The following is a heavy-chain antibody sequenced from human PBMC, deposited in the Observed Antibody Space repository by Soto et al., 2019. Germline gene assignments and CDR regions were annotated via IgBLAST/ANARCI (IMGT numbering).Heavy chain of an antibody. CDR2: IYYSGST. CDR1: GGSISSGGYY. CDR3: ARGETVVAATRFDY. Sequence: SETLSLTCTVSGGSISSGGYYWSWIRQHPGKGLEWIGYIYYSGSTYYNPSLKSRVTISVDTSKNQFSLKLSSVTAADTAVYYCARGETVVAATRFDYWGQGTLVTVSS. D-gene: IGHD2-15*01. J-gene: IGHJ4*02. V-gene: IGHV4-31*03.